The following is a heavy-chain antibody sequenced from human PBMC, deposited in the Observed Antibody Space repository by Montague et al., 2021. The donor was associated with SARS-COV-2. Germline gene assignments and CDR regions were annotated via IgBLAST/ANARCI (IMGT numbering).Heavy chain of an antibody. J-gene: IGHJ3*02. V-gene: IGHV4-31*03. Sequence: TQSLTCTVSGGSISSGGYYWSWIRQYPGKGLEWTGYTYHTGSTNSNPSLKCRVSISKETSKNHFSLNLNSVTAADSAVYYCARDSGYYDSSGYSHDAFDIWGQGTKVTVSS. CDR3: ARDSGYYDSSGYSHDAFDI. D-gene: IGHD3-22*01. CDR2: TYHTGST. CDR1: GGSISSGGYY.